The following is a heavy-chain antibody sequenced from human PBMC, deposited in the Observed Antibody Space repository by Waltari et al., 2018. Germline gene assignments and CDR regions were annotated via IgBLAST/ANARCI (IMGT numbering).Heavy chain of an antibody. CDR2: VDPEDGET. V-gene: IGHV1-69-2*01. D-gene: IGHD6-13*01. J-gene: IGHJ4*02. Sequence: EVQLVQSGAEVKKPGATVKISCKVSGYTLPDYYMHWVQQAPGKGLEWMGLVDPEDGETIYAEKFQGRVTITADTSTDTAYMELSSLRSEDTAVYYCARVIRQQQPEPHDYWGQGTLVTVSS. CDR3: ARVIRQQQPEPHDY. CDR1: GYTLPDYY.